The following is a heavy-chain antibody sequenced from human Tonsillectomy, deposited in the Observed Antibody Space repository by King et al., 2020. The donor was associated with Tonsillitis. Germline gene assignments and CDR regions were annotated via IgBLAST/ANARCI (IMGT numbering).Heavy chain of an antibody. CDR1: GFTFSSYS. CDR2: ISSSSSYI. D-gene: IGHD3-10*01. J-gene: IGHJ4*02. CDR3: ASPSVYGSGGYLTLVN. Sequence: VQLVESGGGMVKPGGSLRLSCAASGFTFSSYSMNWVSQPPGKGLEWVSSISSSSSYIYYADSVKGRFTISRKNAKNSLYMQMNSLRAEDTALYYCASPSVYGSGGYLTLVNWGQGALVTVSS. V-gene: IGHV3-21*01.